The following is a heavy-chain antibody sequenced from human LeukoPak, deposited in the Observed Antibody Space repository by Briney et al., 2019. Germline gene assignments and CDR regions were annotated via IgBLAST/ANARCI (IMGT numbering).Heavy chain of an antibody. Sequence: GGSLRLSCAASGFTFSSYAMSWVRQAPGKGLEWVSAISGSGGSTYYADSVKGRFTISRDNSKNTLYLQMNSLRAEDTAVYYCAKDDGGYSYGNRLGYWGQGTLVTVSS. CDR2: ISGSGGST. CDR3: AKDDGGYSYGNRLGY. D-gene: IGHD5-18*01. J-gene: IGHJ4*02. V-gene: IGHV3-23*01. CDR1: GFTFSSYA.